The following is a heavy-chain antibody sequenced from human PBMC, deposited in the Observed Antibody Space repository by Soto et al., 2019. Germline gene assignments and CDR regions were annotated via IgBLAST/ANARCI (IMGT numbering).Heavy chain of an antibody. CDR1: GGTFSSYA. J-gene: IGHJ5*02. CDR3: AREKDSSGYYPRPSYNWFDP. Sequence: ASVKVSCKASGGTFSSYAISWVRQAPGQGLEWMGGIIPIFGTANYAQKFQGRVTITADESTSTAYMELSSLRSEDTAVYYCAREKDSSGYYPRPSYNWFDPWGQGTLVTVSS. V-gene: IGHV1-69*13. D-gene: IGHD3-22*01. CDR2: IIPIFGTA.